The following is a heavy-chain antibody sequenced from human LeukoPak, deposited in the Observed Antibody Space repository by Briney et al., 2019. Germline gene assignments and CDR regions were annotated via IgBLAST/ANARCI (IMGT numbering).Heavy chain of an antibody. CDR3: AREGRDGYNSYFDY. Sequence: PSQTLSLTCTVSGGSISSGGYYWSWIRQHPGKGLEWIGYIYYSGSTYYNPSLKSRVTMSVDTSKNQFSLKLSSVTAADTAVYYCAREGRDGYNSYFDYWGQGTLVTVSS. J-gene: IGHJ4*02. V-gene: IGHV4-31*03. CDR2: IYYSGST. CDR1: GGSISSGGYY. D-gene: IGHD5-24*01.